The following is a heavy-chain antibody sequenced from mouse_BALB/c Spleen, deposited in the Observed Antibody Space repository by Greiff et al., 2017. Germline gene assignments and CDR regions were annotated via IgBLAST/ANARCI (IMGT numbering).Heavy chain of an antibody. CDR3: TRGDGLGRYWYFDV. CDR1: GYTFTSYW. J-gene: IGHJ1*01. Sequence: VQLQQSGTVLARPGASVKMSCKASGYTFTSYWMHWVKQRPGQGLEWIGAIYPGNSDTSYNQKFKGKAKLTAVTSTSTAYMELSSLTNEDSAVYYCTRGDGLGRYWYFDVWGAGTTVTVSS. CDR2: IYPGNSDT. V-gene: IGHV1-5*01. D-gene: IGHD3-1*01.